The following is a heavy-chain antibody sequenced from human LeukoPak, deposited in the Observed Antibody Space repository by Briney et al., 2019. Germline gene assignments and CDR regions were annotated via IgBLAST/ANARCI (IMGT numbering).Heavy chain of an antibody. D-gene: IGHD3-10*01. J-gene: IGHJ4*02. Sequence: PSETLSLTCTVSGGSISSDTYYWGWIRQPPGKGLEWIGSIYYSGSTYYNPSFKSRVTISVDTSKNQFSLKLSSVTAADTAVYYCARVPNYYGSGSRFDYWGQGTLVTVSS. CDR2: IYYSGST. V-gene: IGHV4-39*07. CDR3: ARVPNYYGSGSRFDY. CDR1: GGSISSDTYY.